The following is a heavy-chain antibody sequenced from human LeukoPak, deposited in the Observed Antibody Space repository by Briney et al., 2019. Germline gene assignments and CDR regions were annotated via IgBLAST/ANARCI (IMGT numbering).Heavy chain of an antibody. Sequence: PSQTLSLTCTVSGGSISSGSYYWSWIRQPAGKGLEWIGHFYISGDTNYNPSLKSRVSISVDTSKNQFSLKLSSVTAADTAVYYCARQGGGSYYYDSKGAYTNAFDIWGQGTMVTVSS. V-gene: IGHV4-61*09. J-gene: IGHJ3*02. CDR2: FYISGDT. CDR3: ARQGGGSYYYDSKGAYTNAFDI. D-gene: IGHD3-22*01. CDR1: GGSISSGSYY.